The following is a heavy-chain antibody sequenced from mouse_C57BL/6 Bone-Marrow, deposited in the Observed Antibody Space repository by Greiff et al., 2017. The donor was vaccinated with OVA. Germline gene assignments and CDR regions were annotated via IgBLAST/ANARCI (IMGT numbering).Heavy chain of an antibody. CDR2: INSDGGST. J-gene: IGHJ1*03. V-gene: IGHV5-2*01. CDR1: EYEFPSHD. D-gene: IGHD4-1*01. Sequence: EVQVVESGGGLVQPGESLKLSCESNEYEFPSHDMSWVRKTPEKRLELVAAINSDGGSTYYPDTMERRFIISRDNTKKTLYLQMSSLRSDDTAVYYCARHGELGQWYFDVWGTGTTVTVSS. CDR3: ARHGELGQWYFDV.